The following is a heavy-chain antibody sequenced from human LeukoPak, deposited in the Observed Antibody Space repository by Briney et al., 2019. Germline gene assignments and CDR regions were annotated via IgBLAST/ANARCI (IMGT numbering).Heavy chain of an antibody. CDR3: ATGVIRYYYYYYMDV. D-gene: IGHD3-16*02. CDR1: GYTFTDYY. CDR2: FDPEDGET. J-gene: IGHJ6*03. Sequence: ASVKVSCKVSGYTFTDYYMHWVRQAPGKGLEWMGGFDPEDGETIYAQKFQGRVTMTEDTSTDTAYMELSSLRSEDTAVYYCATGVIRYYYYYYMDVWGKGTTVTVSS. V-gene: IGHV1-24*01.